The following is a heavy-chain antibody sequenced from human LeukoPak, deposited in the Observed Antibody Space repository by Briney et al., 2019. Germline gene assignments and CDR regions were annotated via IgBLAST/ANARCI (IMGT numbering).Heavy chain of an antibody. Sequence: GGSLRLSYAASGFTVSSNYMSWVRQAPGKGLEWVSDIYSGGSTYYADSVKGRFTISRDNSKNTLYLQMNSLRAEDTAVYYCARDRRYSSSWYFWFDPWGQGTLVTVSS. CDR2: IYSGGST. CDR3: ARDRRYSSSWYFWFDP. J-gene: IGHJ5*02. CDR1: GFTVSSNY. V-gene: IGHV3-66*01. D-gene: IGHD6-13*01.